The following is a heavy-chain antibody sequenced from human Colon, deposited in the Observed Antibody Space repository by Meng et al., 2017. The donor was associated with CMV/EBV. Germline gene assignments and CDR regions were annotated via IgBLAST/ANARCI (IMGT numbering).Heavy chain of an antibody. V-gene: IGHV3-48*03. CDR1: EFRFISYD. CDR2: ISASGFTI. D-gene: IGHD1-7*01. CDR3: ARGYQKFNWNYRSFDL. J-gene: IGHJ4*02. Sequence: GESLKISCAPSEFRFISYDMTWVRQASGKGLEWISYISASGFTIYYADSVKGRFTISRDNANNSLYLHMNALRADDTAVYYCARGYQKFNWNYRSFDLWGQGTLVTVSS.